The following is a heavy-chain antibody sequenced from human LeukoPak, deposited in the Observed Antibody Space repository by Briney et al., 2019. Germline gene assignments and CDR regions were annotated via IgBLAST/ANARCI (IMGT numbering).Heavy chain of an antibody. CDR3: ARHISSTVVTPGYFDY. CDR2: ISSSSTYI. V-gene: IGHV3-21*01. J-gene: IGHJ4*02. Sequence: GGSLRLSCAASGFTFSSYEMNWVRQAPGKGLEWVSSISSSSTYIYYADSVKGRFTISRDNAKNSLYLQMNSLRAEDTAVYYCARHISSTVVTPGYFDYWGQGTLVSVCS. CDR1: GFTFSSYE. D-gene: IGHD4-23*01.